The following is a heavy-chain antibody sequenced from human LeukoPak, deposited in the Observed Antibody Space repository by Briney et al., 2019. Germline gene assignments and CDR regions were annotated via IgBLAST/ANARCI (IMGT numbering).Heavy chain of an antibody. J-gene: IGHJ4*02. CDR2: TYYRSKWYN. CDR3: AREGSSSFDY. V-gene: IGHV6-1*01. D-gene: IGHD6-13*01. Sequence: SQTLSLTCVISVDSVSSHTTAWNWIRQSPSRGLEWLGRTYYRSKWYNDYAVSVKSRITINSDTSTNQFSLQLNSVTPEDTAVYYCAREGSSSFDYWGQGTLVTVSS. CDR1: VDSVSSHTTA.